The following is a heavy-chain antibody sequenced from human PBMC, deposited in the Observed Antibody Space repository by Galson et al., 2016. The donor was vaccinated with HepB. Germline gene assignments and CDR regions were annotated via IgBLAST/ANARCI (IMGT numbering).Heavy chain of an antibody. CDR3: ARRTWTGRDSRGNPFLFDY. V-gene: IGHV2-5*02. CDR1: GFTLLTNGLG. CDR2: IYWADDQ. D-gene: IGHD4-23*01. J-gene: IGHJ4*02. Sequence: PALVKPTQPLKLACPVSGFTLLTNGLGGGWIRQTPDEALEWHDLIYWADDQRSRPSRRSRLTITKCNRKNQVVLTLTDRDPVDAGTFYCARRTWTGRDSRGNPFLFDYWGQGTRVTVSS.